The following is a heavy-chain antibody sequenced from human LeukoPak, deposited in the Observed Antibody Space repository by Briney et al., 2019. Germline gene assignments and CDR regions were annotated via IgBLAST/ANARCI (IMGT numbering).Heavy chain of an antibody. D-gene: IGHD3-10*01. CDR3: TTVDAGSYLNYFYYYMDV. V-gene: IGHV3-15*01. CDR2: IKSKTDGWTT. Sequence: GGSLRLSSAASGFTFSNAWMSWVRKAPGKGREWVGRIKSKTDGWTTDYAAHVKGRFTISRDDSKNTLYLQMNSLKTEDTAVYYCTTVDAGSYLNYFYYYMDVWGKGTTVTVSS. J-gene: IGHJ6*03. CDR1: GFTFSNAW.